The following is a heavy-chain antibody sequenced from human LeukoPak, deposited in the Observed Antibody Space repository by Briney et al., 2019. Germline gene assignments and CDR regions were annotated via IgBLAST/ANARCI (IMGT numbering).Heavy chain of an antibody. CDR1: GFTFSSYW. V-gene: IGHV3-74*01. CDR2: INTDGSST. Sequence: GGSLRLSCTTSGFTFSSYWMHWVRQAPGKGLVWVSRINTDGSSTIYADSVKGRFTISRDNAKNTLYLQMNSLRAEDTAVYYRTRDRVIMVRGAESLFGYWGQGALVTVSS. CDR3: TRDRVIMVRGAESLFGY. D-gene: IGHD3-10*01. J-gene: IGHJ4*02.